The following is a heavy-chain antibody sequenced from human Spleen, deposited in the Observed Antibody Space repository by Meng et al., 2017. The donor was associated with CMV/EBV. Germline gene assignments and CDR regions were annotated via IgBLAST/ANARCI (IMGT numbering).Heavy chain of an antibody. CDR1: GASISKNY. CDR3: AGPDDMGSSPHDPFDI. V-gene: IGHV4-59*01. D-gene: IGHD1-1*01. J-gene: IGHJ3*02. Sequence: SETLSLTCTVSGASISKNYWSWSRRPPGKGLEYIGSISYTGYIEYNPSLKGRVTMSLDTSKNRSSLKLTSVTAADTAMYYCAGPDDMGSSPHDPFDIWGQGTMVTVSS. CDR2: ISYTGYI.